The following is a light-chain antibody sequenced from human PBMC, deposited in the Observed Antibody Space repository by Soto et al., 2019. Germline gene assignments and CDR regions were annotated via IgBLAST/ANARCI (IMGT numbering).Light chain of an antibody. CDR3: QQYDNVPLT. Sequence: DIQMTQSPSSLSASVGDRVTITCQASQDISNYLNWYQQKPGKAPKLLIYDASNLETGVPSRFSGSGTGTDFTFTISSLHPEDTATYYCQQYDNVPLTFGGGTKVEIK. V-gene: IGKV1-33*01. CDR2: DAS. J-gene: IGKJ4*01. CDR1: QDISNY.